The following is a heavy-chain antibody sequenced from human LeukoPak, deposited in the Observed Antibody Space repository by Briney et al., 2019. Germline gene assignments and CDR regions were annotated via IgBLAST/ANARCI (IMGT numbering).Heavy chain of an antibody. CDR1: GFTFSSYW. Sequence: GGSLRLSCAASGFTFSSYWMSWVRQAPGKGLEWVANIKKDGSEKYYVDSVKGRFTISRDNAKTSLYLQMNSLRAEDTAVYYCARASYERDAFDIWGQGTMVTVSS. V-gene: IGHV3-7*01. CDR2: IKKDGSEK. D-gene: IGHD5-12*01. CDR3: ARASYERDAFDI. J-gene: IGHJ3*02.